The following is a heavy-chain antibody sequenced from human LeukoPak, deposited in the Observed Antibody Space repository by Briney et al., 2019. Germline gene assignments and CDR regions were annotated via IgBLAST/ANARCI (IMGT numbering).Heavy chain of an antibody. CDR1: GYSFTSHW. V-gene: IGHV5-51*01. CDR3: ARRDGHYYYYMDV. CDR2: VYPGDSDT. Sequence: GESLKISCQVSGYSFTSHWIAWVRQMPGRGLEWMGIVYPGDSDTIYNPSFQGQVTISADKSISTAYLQWSSLKASDTAMYYCARRDGHYYYYMDVWGKGTTVTVSS. J-gene: IGHJ6*03. D-gene: IGHD2-21*02.